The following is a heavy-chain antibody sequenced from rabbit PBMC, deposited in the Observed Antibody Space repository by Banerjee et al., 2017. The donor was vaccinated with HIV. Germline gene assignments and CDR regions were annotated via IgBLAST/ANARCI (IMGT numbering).Heavy chain of an antibody. Sequence: GKGLEWIACINTSSGNTVYASWAKGRFTISKTSSTTVTLQMTSLTAADTATYFCARGVWNRVWGDLWGPGTLVTVS. D-gene: IGHD4-1*01. CDR3: ARGVWNRVWGDL. CDR2: INTSSGNT. V-gene: IGHV1S40*01. J-gene: IGHJ4*01.